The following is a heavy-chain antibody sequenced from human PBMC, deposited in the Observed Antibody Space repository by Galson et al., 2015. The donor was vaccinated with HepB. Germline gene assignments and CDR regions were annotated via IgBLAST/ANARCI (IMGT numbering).Heavy chain of an antibody. Sequence: SLRLSCAASGFTFSSYAMSWVRQAPGKGLEWVSAISGSGGSTYYADSVKGRFTISRDNSKNTLYLQMNSLRAEDTAVYYCAKVPPGIAAAGTPTWFDYWGQGTLVTVSS. J-gene: IGHJ4*02. CDR2: ISGSGGST. V-gene: IGHV3-23*01. CDR1: GFTFSSYA. CDR3: AKVPPGIAAAGTPTWFDY. D-gene: IGHD6-13*01.